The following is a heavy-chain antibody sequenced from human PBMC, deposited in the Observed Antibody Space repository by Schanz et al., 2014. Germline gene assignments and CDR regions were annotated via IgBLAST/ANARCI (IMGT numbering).Heavy chain of an antibody. Sequence: EVQLLESGGGFVQPGGSLRLSCVASGVTFSSYAMSWVRQASGKGLEWVSAISGSGASTYYADSVKGRFTISRDNSKTTLYLQMNSLTAGDTAEYSCAKDPPRSGCPAFDVWGQATQXTVSS. CDR3: AKDPPRSGCPAFDV. V-gene: IGHV3-23*01. D-gene: IGHD6-19*01. J-gene: IGHJ4*02. CDR2: ISGSGAST. CDR1: GVTFSSYA.